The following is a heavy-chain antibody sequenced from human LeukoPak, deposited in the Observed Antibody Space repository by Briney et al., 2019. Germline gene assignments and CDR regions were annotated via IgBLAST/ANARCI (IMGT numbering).Heavy chain of an antibody. CDR1: GFTFDDYA. CDR3: AKGGEYQLKDAFDI. V-gene: IGHV3-9*01. CDR2: ISWNSGCI. J-gene: IGHJ3*02. D-gene: IGHD2-2*01. Sequence: RPGGPLRLSCAASGFTFDDYAMHWVRQAPGKGLEWVSGISWNSGCIGYADSVKGRFTISRDNAKNSLYLQMNSLRAEDTALYYCAKGGEYQLKDAFDIWGQGTMVTVSS.